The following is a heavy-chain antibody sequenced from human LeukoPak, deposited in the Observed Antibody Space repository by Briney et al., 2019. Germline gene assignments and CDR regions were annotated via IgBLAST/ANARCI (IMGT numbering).Heavy chain of an antibody. J-gene: IGHJ6*03. Sequence: PSETLSLTCSVSGVSISSYYWSWIRQPPGKGLEWIGYISTSGGANYNPSLKSRVTISVDTSKNQLSLRLSSVTAADTAVFYCARTVATWGTGYYYYYMDVWGKGPTVTVSS. CDR1: GVSISSYY. CDR3: ARTVATWGTGYYYYYMDV. CDR2: ISTSGGA. V-gene: IGHV4-4*09. D-gene: IGHD5-12*01.